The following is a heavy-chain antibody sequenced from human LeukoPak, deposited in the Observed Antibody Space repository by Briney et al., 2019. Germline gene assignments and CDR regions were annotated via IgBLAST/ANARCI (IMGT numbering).Heavy chain of an antibody. D-gene: IGHD2-2*01. CDR2: IYYSGSP. Sequence: TLSLTCTVSGDSITNSDYYWGWIRQPPGKGLEWIASIYYSGSPYYIPSLKSRATISVDTSRNQFSLQLTSVTATDTAMYFCAGHLMTPAGLRWFDPWGQGILVIVSS. J-gene: IGHJ5*02. CDR1: GDSITNSDYY. CDR3: AGHLMTPAGLRWFDP. V-gene: IGHV4-39*01.